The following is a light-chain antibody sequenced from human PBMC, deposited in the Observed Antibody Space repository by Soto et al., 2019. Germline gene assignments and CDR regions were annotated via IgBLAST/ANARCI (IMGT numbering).Light chain of an antibody. CDR2: GTS. J-gene: IGKJ1*01. CDR1: QGVSRK. Sequence: DIVMTQSPATLSVTPVGIVRGSFMASQGVSRKLAWYQHKPGQAPRLLMYGTSTRATGIPPRFSGSGSGTEFTLTISDVEPQDFAVYYCHQRQSWPRTFGQGTKVDIK. CDR3: HQRQSWPRT. V-gene: IGKV3-15*01.